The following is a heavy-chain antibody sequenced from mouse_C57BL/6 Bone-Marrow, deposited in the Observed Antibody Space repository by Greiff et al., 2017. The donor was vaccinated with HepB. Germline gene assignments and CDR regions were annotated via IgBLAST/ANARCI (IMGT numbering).Heavy chain of an antibody. CDR1: GFTFSSYA. Sequence: EVHLVESGGGLVKPGGSLKLSCAASGFTFSSYAMSWVRQTPEKRLEWVATISDGGSYTYYPDNVKGRFTISRDNAKNNLYLQMSHLKSEDTAMYYCAREGHYGSSYEVYWGQGTTLTVSS. D-gene: IGHD1-1*01. CDR3: AREGHYGSSYEVY. V-gene: IGHV5-4*01. J-gene: IGHJ2*01. CDR2: ISDGGSYT.